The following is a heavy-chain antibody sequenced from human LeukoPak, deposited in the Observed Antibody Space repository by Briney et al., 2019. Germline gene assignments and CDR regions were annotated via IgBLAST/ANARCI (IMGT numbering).Heavy chain of an antibody. J-gene: IGHJ6*02. V-gene: IGHV4-34*01. CDR3: ARGRGYGSGSRHYYYGMDV. D-gene: IGHD3-10*01. CDR1: GGSFSGYY. Sequence: SETLSLTCAVYGGSFSGYYWSWIRQPPGKGLEWIGEINHSGSTNYNPSLKSRVTISVDTSKSQFSLKLSSVTAADTAVYYCARGRGYGSGSRHYYYGMDVWGQGTTVTVSS. CDR2: INHSGST.